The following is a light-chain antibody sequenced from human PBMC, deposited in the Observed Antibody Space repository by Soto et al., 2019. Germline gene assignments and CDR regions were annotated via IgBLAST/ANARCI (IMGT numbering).Light chain of an antibody. CDR2: GAS. J-gene: IGKJ1*01. Sequence: EVVMTQSPPTLSVSPGERATLSCRTSQRVNGNLAWYQQSPGQAPRLLIYGASTRATGIPARFSGSGFGTEFTLAISGLQSEDFEVYYCQQYNNWPRTFGQGTKVEIK. V-gene: IGKV3-15*01. CDR3: QQYNNWPRT. CDR1: QRVNGN.